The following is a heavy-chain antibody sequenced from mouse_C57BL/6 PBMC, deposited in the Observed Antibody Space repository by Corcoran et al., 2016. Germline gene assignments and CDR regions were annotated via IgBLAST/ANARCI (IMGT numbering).Heavy chain of an antibody. V-gene: IGHV1-9*01. J-gene: IGHJ2*01. CDR2: ILPGSGST. Sequence: QVQLQQSGAELMKPGASVKLSCKATGYTFTGYWIEWVKQRPGHGLEWIGEILPGSGSTNYNEKFKGKATFTADTSSNTAYMQLSSLTTEDSAIYYCARSGGSSYDGYDYYFDYWGQGTTLTVSS. D-gene: IGHD2-2*01. CDR3: ARSGGSSYDGYDYYFDY. CDR1: GYTFTGYW.